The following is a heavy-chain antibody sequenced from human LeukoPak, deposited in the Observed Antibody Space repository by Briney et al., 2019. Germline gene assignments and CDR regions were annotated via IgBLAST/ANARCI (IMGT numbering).Heavy chain of an antibody. CDR2: ISGSGGST. D-gene: IGHD3-22*01. J-gene: IGHJ4*02. Sequence: GGSLRLSCAASGFTFSSYAMSWVRQAPGKGLEWVSAISGSGGSTYYADSVKGRFTISRDNSKNTLYLQMNSLRAEDTAVYYCAKSGYRDSSGYYYPLCPDYWGPGTLVTVSS. CDR1: GFTFSSYA. CDR3: AKSGYRDSSGYYYPLCPDY. V-gene: IGHV3-23*01.